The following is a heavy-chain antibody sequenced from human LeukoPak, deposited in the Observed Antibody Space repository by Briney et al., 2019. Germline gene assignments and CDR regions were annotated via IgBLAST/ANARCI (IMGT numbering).Heavy chain of an antibody. J-gene: IGHJ4*02. V-gene: IGHV4-59*01. D-gene: IGHD1-26*01. CDR1: GGSISTYY. Sequence: SETLSLTCTVSGGSISTYYWSWIRQPPGKGLEWIGYVYYSGSTNYNPSLKSRVTISVDTSKNQFSLKLSSVTAADTAVYYCARDSGSYYFDYWGQGTLVTVSS. CDR3: ARDSGSYYFDY. CDR2: VYYSGST.